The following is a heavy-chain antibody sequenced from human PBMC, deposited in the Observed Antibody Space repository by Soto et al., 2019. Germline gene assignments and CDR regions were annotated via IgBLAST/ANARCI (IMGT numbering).Heavy chain of an antibody. D-gene: IGHD3-16*01. V-gene: IGHV3-7*03. J-gene: IGHJ4*02. Sequence: ETLSLTCAVYGGSFSGYYWMNWVRQAPGKGLEWVANIKRDGSEKYYVDSVKGRFTISRDNAKNSLSLQMNSLRAEDTAVYYCWGAGPGGWGQGTLVTVSS. CDR1: GGSFSGYYW. CDR3: WGAGPGG. CDR2: IKRDGSEK.